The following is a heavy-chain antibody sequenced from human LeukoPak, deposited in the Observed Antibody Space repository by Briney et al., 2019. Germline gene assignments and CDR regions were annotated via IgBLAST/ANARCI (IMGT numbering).Heavy chain of an antibody. Sequence: GGSLRLSCAASGFTFSSYSMNWVRQAPGKGLEWVSSISSSSSYIYYADSVKGRFTISRDNAKNSLYLQMNSLRDEDTAVYYCARAAPTSLDYWGQGTLVTVSS. V-gene: IGHV3-21*01. CDR1: GFTFSSYS. CDR3: ARAAPTSLDY. CDR2: ISSSSSYI. J-gene: IGHJ4*02.